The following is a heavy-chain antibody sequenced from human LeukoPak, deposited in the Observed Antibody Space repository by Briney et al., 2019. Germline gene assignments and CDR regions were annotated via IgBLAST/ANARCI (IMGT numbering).Heavy chain of an antibody. CDR3: ARGDDFSGDY. V-gene: IGHV3-48*03. D-gene: IGHD3-16*01. CDR1: GFIFGSYE. Sequence: PGGSLRLSCAASGFIFGSYEMNWVRQAPGKGLEWISYINHSGDTIYYADSVKGRFTISRDNAKNSLYLQMNSLRAEDTAVYYCARGDDFSGDYWGQGTLVTVSS. CDR2: INHSGDTI. J-gene: IGHJ4*02.